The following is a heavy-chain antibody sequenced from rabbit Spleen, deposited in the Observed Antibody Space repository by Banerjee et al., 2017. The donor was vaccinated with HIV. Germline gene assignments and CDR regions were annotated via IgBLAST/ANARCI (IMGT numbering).Heavy chain of an antibody. D-gene: IGHD1-1*01. V-gene: IGHV1S45*01. Sequence: QEQLVESGGGLVKPEGSLTLTCKASGFSFSDRDVMCWVRQAPGKGLEWIACINTATSKAVYASWAKGRFTISKTSSNTVTLQMTSLTAADTATCFCARDLVGVIGWNFNLWGPGTLVTFS. CDR3: ARDLVGVIGWNFNL. J-gene: IGHJ4*01. CDR2: INTATSKA. CDR1: GFSFSDRDV.